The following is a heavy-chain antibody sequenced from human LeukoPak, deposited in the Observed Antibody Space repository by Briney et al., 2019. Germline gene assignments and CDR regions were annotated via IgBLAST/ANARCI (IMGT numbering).Heavy chain of an antibody. CDR2: INREGSAK. CDR1: GFTFSSYW. Sequence: GGSLRLSCAASGFTFSSYWMSWVRQAPGTGREWVANINREGSAKFYVDSVKGRFTISRDNAKNSLCLQMNSLRAEDTAVYYCARIVEMATPSDYWGQGTLVSVSS. CDR3: ARIVEMATPSDY. V-gene: IGHV3-7*05. D-gene: IGHD5-24*01. J-gene: IGHJ4*02.